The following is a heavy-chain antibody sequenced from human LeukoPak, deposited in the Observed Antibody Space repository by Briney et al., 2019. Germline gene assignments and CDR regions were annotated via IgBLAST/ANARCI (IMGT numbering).Heavy chain of an antibody. CDR3: ARQVDSTMALPDY. CDR2: ISAYNGNT. CDR1: GYTFASYG. V-gene: IGHV1-18*01. D-gene: IGHD3-10*01. J-gene: IGHJ4*02. Sequence: ASVKVSCKASGYTFASYGVTWVRQAPGQGLEWMGWISAYNGNTNYARKLQGRVTMTTDTSTSTAYMELRSLRSDDTAVYYCARQVDSTMALPDYWGQGTLVTVSS.